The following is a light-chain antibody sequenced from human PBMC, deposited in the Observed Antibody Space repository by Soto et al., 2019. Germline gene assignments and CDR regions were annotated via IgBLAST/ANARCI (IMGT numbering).Light chain of an antibody. CDR3: QQYDGY. CDR2: DAS. Sequence: DIQMTQSPSTLAASVGDRVTITCRASQNINRWLAWYQQKPGKAPKVLIYDASSLEIGVPSRFSGSGSGAAFSLTITSLQPDDFATYYCQQYDGYFGPGTKVDFK. J-gene: IGKJ3*01. CDR1: QNINRW. V-gene: IGKV1-5*01.